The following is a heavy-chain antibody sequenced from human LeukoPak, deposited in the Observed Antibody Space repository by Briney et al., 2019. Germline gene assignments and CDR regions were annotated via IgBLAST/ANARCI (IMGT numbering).Heavy chain of an antibody. CDR2: IIPIFGTA. Sequence: ASVKVSCKASGGTFSSYAISWVRQAPGQGLEWMGGIIPIFGTANYAQKFQGRVTITADESTSTAYMELSSLRSEDTAVYYCASLIHGGNPGGFDYWGQGTLVTVSS. V-gene: IGHV1-69*13. D-gene: IGHD4-23*01. CDR1: GGTFSSYA. CDR3: ASLIHGGNPGGFDY. J-gene: IGHJ4*02.